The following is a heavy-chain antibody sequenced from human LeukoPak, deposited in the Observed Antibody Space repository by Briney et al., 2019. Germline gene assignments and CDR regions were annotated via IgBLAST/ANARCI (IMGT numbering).Heavy chain of an antibody. Sequence: SVKVSCKASGGTFSSYAISWVRQAPGQGLEWMGGIIPIFGTANYAQKFQGRVTITADESTSTAYMELSSLRSEDTAVYCCARDLPISGIAAAGYFDYWGQGTLVTVSS. CDR2: IIPIFGTA. CDR1: GGTFSSYA. D-gene: IGHD6-13*01. CDR3: ARDLPISGIAAAGYFDY. J-gene: IGHJ4*02. V-gene: IGHV1-69*13.